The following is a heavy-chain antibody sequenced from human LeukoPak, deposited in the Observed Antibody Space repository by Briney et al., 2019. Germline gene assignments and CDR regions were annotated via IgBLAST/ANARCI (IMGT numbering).Heavy chain of an antibody. V-gene: IGHV1-18*01. CDR2: ISAYNGNT. CDR1: GYTFTSYG. Sequence: GASVKVSCTASGYTFTSYGISWVRQAPGQGLEWMGWISAYNGNTNYAQKLQGRVTMTTDTSTSTAYMELRSLRSDDTAVYYCARESAPVDYGDYYYHVMDVWVQGTTVTVSS. J-gene: IGHJ6*02. CDR3: ARESAPVDYGDYYYHVMDV. D-gene: IGHD4-17*01.